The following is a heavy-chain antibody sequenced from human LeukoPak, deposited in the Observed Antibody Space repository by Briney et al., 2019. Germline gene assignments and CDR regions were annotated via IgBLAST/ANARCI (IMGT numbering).Heavy chain of an antibody. CDR3: AKDRYYDFWSGYSFDY. V-gene: IGHV3-23*01. CDR1: GFTSSSHA. Sequence: GGSLRLSCAASGFTSSSHAMSWVRQAPGKGLEWVSAISGSGGITYYADSVKGRFTISRDNSKNTLYLQMNSLRAEDTAVYYCAKDRYYDFWSGYSFDYWGQGTLVTVSS. J-gene: IGHJ4*02. CDR2: ISGSGGIT. D-gene: IGHD3-3*01.